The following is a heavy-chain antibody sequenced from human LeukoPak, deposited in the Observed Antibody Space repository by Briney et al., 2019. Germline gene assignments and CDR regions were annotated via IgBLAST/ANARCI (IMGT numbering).Heavy chain of an antibody. CDR2: ISGYNGKT. Sequence: ASVKVSCKSSGYTFNTYGITWVRQAPGQGLEWMGWISGYNGKTKYAQKIQDRVTMTTDTSTTTAYMELRSLRSDDTAVYYCARDDRGYYDILTGYPLNPFDYWGQGTLVTVSS. CDR3: ARDDRGYYDILTGYPLNPFDY. J-gene: IGHJ4*02. V-gene: IGHV1-18*01. D-gene: IGHD3-9*01. CDR1: GYTFNTYG.